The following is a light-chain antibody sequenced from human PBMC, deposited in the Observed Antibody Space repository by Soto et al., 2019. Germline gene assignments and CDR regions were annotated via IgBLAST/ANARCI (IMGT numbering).Light chain of an antibody. CDR2: GAS. V-gene: IGKV3-20*01. CDR3: HQYGTSPRT. Sequence: EIVLTQSPGTLSLSPGERATLSSRAIQSVSSSYLAWYQQNPGQAPRLLIFGASSRATGIPDRFSGSGSGTDFTLTISRLEPEDFAVYFCHQYGTSPRTFGQGTKVEIK. J-gene: IGKJ1*01. CDR1: QSVSSSY.